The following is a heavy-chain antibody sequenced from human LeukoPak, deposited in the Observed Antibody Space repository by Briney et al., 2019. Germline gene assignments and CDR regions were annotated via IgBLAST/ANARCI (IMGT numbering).Heavy chain of an antibody. CDR3: ARDAEGVPWSSEY. V-gene: IGHV3-7*01. CDR1: GFTFRNYW. CDR2: IDQRGSEI. J-gene: IGHJ4*02. D-gene: IGHD2-8*01. Sequence: GGSLRLSCAASGFTFRNYWMTWVRQSPGQGLEWVANIDQRGSEIHYVDSVKGRFTISRDDAKNSVYLQMNNLRVEDTAVYYCARDAEGVPWSSEYWGQGTLVTVSS.